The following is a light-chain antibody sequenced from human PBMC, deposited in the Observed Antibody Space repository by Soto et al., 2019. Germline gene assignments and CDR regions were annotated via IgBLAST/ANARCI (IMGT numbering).Light chain of an antibody. Sequence: EIVLTQSPATLSSSPGERATLSCRASQTVNSRLAWYQHKPGQAPRLLIYHTSNRATGIPARFSGSGSGTDFTLTISSLEPEDFAVYYCQRYNNWPLTFGGGTKV. CDR2: HTS. V-gene: IGKV3-11*01. CDR3: QRYNNWPLT. CDR1: QTVNSR. J-gene: IGKJ4*01.